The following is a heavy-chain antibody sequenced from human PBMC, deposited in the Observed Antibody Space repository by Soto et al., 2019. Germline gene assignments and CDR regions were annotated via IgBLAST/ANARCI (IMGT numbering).Heavy chain of an antibody. CDR3: ARDLGSGWLDAFDI. Sequence: QVQLVESGGGVVQPGRSLRLSCAASGFTFSSYAMHWVRQAPGKGLEWVAVISYDGSNKYYADSVKGRFTISRDNSKNTLYLQMNSLRAEDTAVYYCARDLGSGWLDAFDIWGQGTMVTVSS. V-gene: IGHV3-30-3*01. CDR1: GFTFSSYA. CDR2: ISYDGSNK. J-gene: IGHJ3*02. D-gene: IGHD6-19*01.